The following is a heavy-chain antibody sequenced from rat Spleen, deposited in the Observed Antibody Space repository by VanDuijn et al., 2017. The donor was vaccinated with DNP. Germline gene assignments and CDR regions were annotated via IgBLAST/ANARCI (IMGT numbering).Heavy chain of an antibody. D-gene: IGHD1-11*01. CDR3: AKGPNYGGWSDYFDY. Sequence: EVQLVESGGGLVQPGRSLKLSCAASGFTFSSFAMAWVRQAPKKGLEWVATITSGGSNTYYPDSVKGRFSLSRDNAKSTLYLQVNSLRSEDTAIYYCAKGPNYGGWSDYFDYWGQGVMVTVSS. J-gene: IGHJ2*01. V-gene: IGHV5S23*01. CDR1: GFTFSSFA. CDR2: ITSGGSNT.